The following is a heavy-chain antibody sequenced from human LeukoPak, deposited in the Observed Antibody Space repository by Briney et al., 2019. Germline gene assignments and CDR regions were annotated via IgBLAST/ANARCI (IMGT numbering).Heavy chain of an antibody. V-gene: IGHV1-69*13. J-gene: IGHJ4*02. CDR2: IIPIFGTA. Sequence: AASVKVSCKASGGTFSSYAISWVRQAPGQGLEWMGGIIPIFGTANYAQKFQGRVTITADESTSTAYMELSSLRSEDTAVYYCARSSKEDSSGYYTLSGPFDYWGQGTLVTVSS. D-gene: IGHD3-22*01. CDR3: ARSSKEDSSGYYTLSGPFDY. CDR1: GGTFSSYA.